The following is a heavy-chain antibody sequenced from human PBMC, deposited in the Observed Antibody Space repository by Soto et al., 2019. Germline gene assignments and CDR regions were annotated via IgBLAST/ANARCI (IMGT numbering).Heavy chain of an antibody. CDR2: IYYSGST. Sequence: QVQLQESGPGLVKPSQTLSLTCTVSGGSISSGGYYWSWIRQHPGKGLEWIGYIYYSGSTYYNPSLKSRVTISVDTSKNQFSLKLSSVTAADTAVYYCARGGCSGGSCYGRGYYYYGMDVWGQGTTVTVSS. V-gene: IGHV4-31*03. J-gene: IGHJ6*02. CDR3: ARGGCSGGSCYGRGYYYYGMDV. D-gene: IGHD2-15*01. CDR1: GGSISSGGYY.